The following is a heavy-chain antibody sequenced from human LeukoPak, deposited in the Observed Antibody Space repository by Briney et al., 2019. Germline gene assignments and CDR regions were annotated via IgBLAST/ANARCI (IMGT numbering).Heavy chain of an antibody. CDR3: ARGFGAAYYYYCMDV. D-gene: IGHD3-10*01. Sequence: GGSLRLSCAASGFTFSSYEMNWVRQAPGKGLEWVSYISSSGSTIYYADSVKGRFTISRDNAKNSLYLQMNSLRAEDTAVYYCARGFGAAYYYYCMDVWGKGTTVTISS. V-gene: IGHV3-48*03. CDR1: GFTFSSYE. J-gene: IGHJ6*03. CDR2: ISSSGSTI.